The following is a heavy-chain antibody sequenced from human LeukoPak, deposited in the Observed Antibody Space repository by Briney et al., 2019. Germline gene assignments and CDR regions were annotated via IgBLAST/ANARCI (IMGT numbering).Heavy chain of an antibody. D-gene: IGHD6-13*01. Sequence: GGSLRLSCAASGFTFSSYSMNWVRQAPGKGLEWVSSISSSSSYIYYADSVKGRFTISRDNAKNSLYLQMNSLRSEDTAVYYCARARHQRAAGIGKLLYYYYYYMDVWGKGTTVTVSS. V-gene: IGHV3-21*04. J-gene: IGHJ6*03. CDR2: ISSSSSYI. CDR3: ARARHQRAAGIGKLLYYYYYYMDV. CDR1: GFTFSSYS.